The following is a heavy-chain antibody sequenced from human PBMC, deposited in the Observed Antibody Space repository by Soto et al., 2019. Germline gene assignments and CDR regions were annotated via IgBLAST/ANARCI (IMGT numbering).Heavy chain of an antibody. D-gene: IGHD7-27*01. J-gene: IGHJ6*02. CDR1: GDSITTYKW. CDR2: IYDSGNT. V-gene: IGHV4-4*02. Sequence: SETLSLTCGVSGDSITTYKWWTWVRQTPGRGLEWIGEIYDSGNTRYNPSLRSRVTISKDTSKNQLSLKLNSATVADTAVYYCATCQLGEYYYAMDMWGQGTTVTVSS. CDR3: ATCQLGEYYYAMDM.